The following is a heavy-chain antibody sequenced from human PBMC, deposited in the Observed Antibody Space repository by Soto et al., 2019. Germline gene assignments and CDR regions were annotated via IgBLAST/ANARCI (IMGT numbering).Heavy chain of an antibody. J-gene: IGHJ5*02. CDR1: GYTFNTYG. CDR3: ARAYFYGSGTYYDNWFDP. CDR2: ISIYNGNT. V-gene: IGHV1-18*01. D-gene: IGHD3-10*01. Sequence: ASVKVSCKASGYTFNTYGISWVRQAPGLGLEWMRWISIYNGNTYYAQKFQGRVTMTKDPSTSTAYMELRSLTSDDTAVYFCARAYFYGSGTYYDNWFDPWGQGTLVTVSS.